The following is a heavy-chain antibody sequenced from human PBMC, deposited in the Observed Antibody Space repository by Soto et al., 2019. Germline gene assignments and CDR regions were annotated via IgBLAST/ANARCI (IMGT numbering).Heavy chain of an antibody. CDR2: ISGSGGST. CDR1: GFTFSSYA. J-gene: IGHJ4*02. D-gene: IGHD1-7*01. V-gene: IGHV3-23*01. CDR3: AKDRGNWNYATNTDY. Sequence: GGSLRLSCAASGFTFSSYAMSWVRQAPGKGLEWVSAISGSGGSTYYADSVKGRFTISRDNSKNTLYLQMNSLRAEDTAVYYCAKDRGNWNYATNTDYWGQGTLVTVSS.